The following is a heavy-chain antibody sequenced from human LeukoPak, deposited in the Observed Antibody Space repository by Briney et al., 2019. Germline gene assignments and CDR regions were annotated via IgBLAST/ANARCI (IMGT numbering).Heavy chain of an antibody. CDR3: ARVEGEIAAAGTWYYYYMDV. Sequence: ASVKVSCKASGYTFTSYYMHWVRQAPGQGLEWMGIINPSGGSTSYAQKFQGRVTMTRDMSTSTVYMELSSLRSEDTSVYYCARVEGEIAAAGTWYYYYMDVWGKGTTVTVSS. CDR2: INPSGGST. V-gene: IGHV1-46*01. J-gene: IGHJ6*03. D-gene: IGHD6-13*01. CDR1: GYTFTSYY.